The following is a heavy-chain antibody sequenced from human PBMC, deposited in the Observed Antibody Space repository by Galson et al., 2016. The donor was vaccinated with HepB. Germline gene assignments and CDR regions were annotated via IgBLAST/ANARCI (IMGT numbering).Heavy chain of an antibody. Sequence: QSGAEVKKPGESLKISCKASGYNFATYWIGWVRQMPGKGLEWMGIIYAGDSDVRYGPSFQGQVTISVDKSIATAYLQWGSLKASDTAIYYCARRSFPGTKSWALNWFDSWGKGTTVTVSS. CDR2: IYAGDSDV. D-gene: IGHD6-13*01. CDR1: GYNFATYW. CDR3: ARRSFPGTKSWALNWFDS. V-gene: IGHV5-51*01. J-gene: IGHJ5*01.